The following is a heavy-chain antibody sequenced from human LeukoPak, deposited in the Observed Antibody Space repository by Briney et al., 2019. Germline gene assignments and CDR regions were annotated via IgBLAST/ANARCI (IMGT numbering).Heavy chain of an antibody. D-gene: IGHD5-24*01. J-gene: IGHJ4*02. Sequence: PGGSLRLSCAASGFTFSSYAMSWVRQAPGKGLEWVSAISAGGSTYYADSVKGRFTISRDTSKNTLYLQMNSLRAEDTAVYYCAKDEARWLQLGDNWDQGTLVTVSS. V-gene: IGHV3-23*01. CDR2: ISAGGST. CDR1: GFTFSSYA. CDR3: AKDEARWLQLGDN.